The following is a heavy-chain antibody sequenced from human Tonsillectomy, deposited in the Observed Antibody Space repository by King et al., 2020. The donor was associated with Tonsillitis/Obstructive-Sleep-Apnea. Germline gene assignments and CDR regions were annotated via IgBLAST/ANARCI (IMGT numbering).Heavy chain of an antibody. Sequence: VQLVASGGGLVQPGGSLRLSCAASGFTFSTYWMSWVRQTPGKGLEWVANMKQDGGEIYYVDSVKGRFTISRDNAKKSLYLQMNSLRVEDTAVYYCARDKVAGATKFDYWGQGTLVTVSS. CDR1: GFTFSTYW. V-gene: IGHV3-7*01. CDR3: ARDKVAGATKFDY. J-gene: IGHJ4*02. CDR2: MKQDGGEI. D-gene: IGHD1-26*01.